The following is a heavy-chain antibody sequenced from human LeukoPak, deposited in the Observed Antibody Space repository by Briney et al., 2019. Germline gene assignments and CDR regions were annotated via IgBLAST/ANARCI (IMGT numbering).Heavy chain of an antibody. V-gene: IGHV3-30*04. CDR3: ASWWRSPQHLNYFDY. Sequence: GGSLRLSCAASGFTFSSYAMHWVRQAPGKGLEWVAVISYDGSNKYYADSVKGRFTISRDNSKNTLYLQMNSLRAEDTAVYYCASWWRSPQHLNYFDYWGQGTLVTVSS. CDR2: ISYDGSNK. J-gene: IGHJ4*02. CDR1: GFTFSSYA. D-gene: IGHD2-15*01.